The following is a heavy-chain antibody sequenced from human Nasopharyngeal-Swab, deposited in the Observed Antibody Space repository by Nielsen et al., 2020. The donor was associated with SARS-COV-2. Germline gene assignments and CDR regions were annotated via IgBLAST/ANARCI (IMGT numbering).Heavy chain of an antibody. J-gene: IGHJ6*02. D-gene: IGHD3-10*01. V-gene: IGHV3-23*01. Sequence: GESLKISCAASGFTFSSDAMSWVRQAPGKGLEWVSAISGSGGSTYYADSVKGRFTISRDNSKNTLYLQMNSLRAEDTAVYYCAKDKVRLLWFGRDYYYGMDVWGQGTTVTVSS. CDR3: AKDKVRLLWFGRDYYYGMDV. CDR2: ISGSGGST. CDR1: GFTFSSDA.